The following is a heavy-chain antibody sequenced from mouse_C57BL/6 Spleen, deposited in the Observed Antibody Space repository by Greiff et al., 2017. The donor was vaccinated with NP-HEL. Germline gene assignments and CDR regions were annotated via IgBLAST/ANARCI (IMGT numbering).Heavy chain of an antibody. V-gene: IGHV1-82*01. CDR2: IYPGDGDT. D-gene: IGHD1-1*01. Sequence: QVQLQQSGPELVKPGASVKISCKASGYAFSSSWMNWVKQRPGKGLEWIGRIYPGDGDTNYNGKFKGKATLTADKSSSTAYMQLSSLTSEDSAVDFCARGDPYGSSYGFAYWGQGTLVTVSA. CDR1: GYAFSSSW. J-gene: IGHJ3*01. CDR3: ARGDPYGSSYGFAY.